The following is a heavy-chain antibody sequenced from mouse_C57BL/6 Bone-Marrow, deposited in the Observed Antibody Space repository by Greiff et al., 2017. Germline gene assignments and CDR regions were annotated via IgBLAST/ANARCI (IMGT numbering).Heavy chain of an antibody. V-gene: IGHV1-62-2*01. CDR1: GYTFTEYT. CDR3: ARHEEADYDGGYYYAMDY. CDR2: FYPGSGSI. J-gene: IGHJ4*01. D-gene: IGHD2-4*01. Sequence: QVQLKESGAELVKPGASVKLSCKASGYTFTEYTIHWVKQRSGQGLEWIGWFYPGSGSIKYNEKFKDKATLTADKSSSTVYMELSRLKSEDSAVYFCARHEEADYDGGYYYAMDYWGQGTSVTVSS.